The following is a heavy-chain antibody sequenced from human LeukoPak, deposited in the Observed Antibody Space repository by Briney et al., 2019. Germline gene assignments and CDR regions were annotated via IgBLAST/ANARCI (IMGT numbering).Heavy chain of an antibody. CDR3: AKKRRCSGGSCYSSRGHFDY. Sequence: PGGTLRLSCAASGFTFSSYGMSWVRQAPGKGLEWVSAISGSGGNTYYADSVEGRFTISRDNSKNTLYLQMNSLRAEDTAVYYCAKKRRCSGGSCYSSRGHFDYWGQGTLVTVSS. J-gene: IGHJ4*02. D-gene: IGHD2-15*01. CDR2: ISGSGGNT. V-gene: IGHV3-23*01. CDR1: GFTFSSYG.